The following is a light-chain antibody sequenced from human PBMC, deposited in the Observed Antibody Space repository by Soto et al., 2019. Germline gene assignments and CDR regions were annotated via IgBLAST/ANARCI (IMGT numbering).Light chain of an antibody. CDR2: GTS. Sequence: EIVLTQSPGTLSLSPGERATLSCRARQSVSSIYLAWYQQKPGPAPRLLIYGTSSRATGIPDRFSGSGSGTDFTLTISRLEPEDFAVYYCQQYDSPPRTFGQGTKVEIK. J-gene: IGKJ1*01. V-gene: IGKV3-20*01. CDR1: QSVSSIY. CDR3: QQYDSPPRT.